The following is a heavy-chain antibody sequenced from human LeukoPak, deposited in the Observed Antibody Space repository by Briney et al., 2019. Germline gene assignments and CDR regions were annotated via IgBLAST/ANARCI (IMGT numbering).Heavy chain of an antibody. CDR3: ARLVDDSSGYLNPWFDP. V-gene: IGHV4-59*08. CDR1: GGSLSSYY. Sequence: SETLSLTCTVSGGSLSSYYWSWIRQPPGKGLEWIGYIYYSGSTNYNPSLKSRVTISVDTSKNQFSLKLSSVTAADTAVYYCARLVDDSSGYLNPWFDPWGQGTLVTVSS. CDR2: IYYSGST. J-gene: IGHJ5*02. D-gene: IGHD3-22*01.